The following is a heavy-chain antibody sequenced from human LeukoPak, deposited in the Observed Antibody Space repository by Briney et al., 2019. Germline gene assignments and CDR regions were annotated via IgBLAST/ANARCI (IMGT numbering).Heavy chain of an antibody. Sequence: GGSLRLSCAASGFTFSSYAMTWVRQAPDTGLEWVSAISGSDGSTYYADSVKGRFTISRDDSQNTLYLQMNSLSAEDTAVYYCAKVETSGGANCYALDHWGQGTLVTVSS. CDR2: ISGSDGST. V-gene: IGHV3-23*01. D-gene: IGHD2-2*01. CDR3: AKVETSGGANCYALDH. CDR1: GFTFSSYA. J-gene: IGHJ4*02.